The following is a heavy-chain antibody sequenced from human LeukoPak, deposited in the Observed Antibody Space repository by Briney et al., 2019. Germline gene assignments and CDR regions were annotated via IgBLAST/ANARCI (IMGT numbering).Heavy chain of an antibody. Sequence: ASVKVSCKASGYTFIDYFVHWVRQAPGQGLEWMGWINPKNGDTYYAQRSQGRVTMTRDTSISTAYMELGSLRSDDTAVYYCARDRRVGYTYGDFDYWGQGTLVTVSS. CDR2: INPKNGDT. CDR3: ARDRRVGYTYGDFDY. J-gene: IGHJ4*02. CDR1: GYTFIDYF. D-gene: IGHD5-18*01. V-gene: IGHV1-2*02.